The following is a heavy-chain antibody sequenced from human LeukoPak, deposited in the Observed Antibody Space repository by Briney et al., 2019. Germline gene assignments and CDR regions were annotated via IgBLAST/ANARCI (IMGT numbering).Heavy chain of an antibody. Sequence: GSLRLSCAASGFTFSSYGMSWVRQPPGKGLEWIGEINHSGSTNYNPSLKSRVTISVDTSKNQFSLKLSSVTAADTAVYYCARLGITMVRGVIISRAQYYYYMDVWGKGTTVTISS. CDR2: INHSGST. V-gene: IGHV4-34*01. J-gene: IGHJ6*03. CDR3: ARLGITMVRGVIISRAQYYYYMDV. CDR1: GFTFSSYG. D-gene: IGHD3-10*01.